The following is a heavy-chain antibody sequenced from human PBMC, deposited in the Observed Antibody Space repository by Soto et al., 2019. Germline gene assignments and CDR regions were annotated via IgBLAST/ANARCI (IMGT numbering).Heavy chain of an antibody. J-gene: IGHJ4*02. CDR1: GDSITHNY. CDR2: ISHSARI. Sequence: QVELQESGPGLVKPSETLSLACSVSGDSITHNYWSWIRQPPGKGLEWIAYISHSARINYNPSLKSRVSIPLDTSKNQFSLRVNSLTPADTAVYYCARTQGSGVSDYWGQGTLVTVSS. CDR3: ARTQGSGVSDY. V-gene: IGHV4-59*01. D-gene: IGHD3-3*01.